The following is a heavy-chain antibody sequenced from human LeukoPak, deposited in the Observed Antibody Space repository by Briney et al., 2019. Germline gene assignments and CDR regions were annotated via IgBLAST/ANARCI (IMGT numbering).Heavy chain of an antibody. Sequence: GGSLRLSCAASGFTFSDYYMSWIRQAPGKGLEWVSYISSSGSTIYYADSVKGRFTISRDNAKNSLYLQMNSLRAEDTAVYYCARDSGWYPRVGWFDPWGREPWSPSPQ. CDR1: GFTFSDYY. J-gene: IGHJ5*02. V-gene: IGHV3-11*04. CDR2: ISSSGSTI. CDR3: ARDSGWYPRVGWFDP. D-gene: IGHD6-19*01.